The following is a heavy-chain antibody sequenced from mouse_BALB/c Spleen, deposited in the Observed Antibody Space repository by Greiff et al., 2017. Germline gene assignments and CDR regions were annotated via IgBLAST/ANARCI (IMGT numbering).Heavy chain of an antibody. Sequence: QVQLQQPGAELVKPGASVKLSCKASGYTFTSYWMHWVKQRPGQGLEWIGEINPSNGRTNYNEKFKSKATLTVDKSSSTAYMQLSSLTSEDSAVYYCARPGTTVVESPWFAYWAKGLWSLSLQ. CDR3: ARPGTTVVESPWFAY. CDR2: INPSNGRT. D-gene: IGHD1-1*01. V-gene: IGHV1S81*02. J-gene: IGHJ3*01. CDR1: GYTFTSYW.